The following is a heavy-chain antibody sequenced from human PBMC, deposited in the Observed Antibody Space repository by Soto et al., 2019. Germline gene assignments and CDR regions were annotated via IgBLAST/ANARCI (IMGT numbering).Heavy chain of an antibody. CDR2: ISGSGGST. D-gene: IGHD3-10*01. V-gene: IGHV3-23*01. Sequence: GGSLRLSCAASGFTFSSDAMSWVRQAPGKGLEWVSAISGSGGSTYYADSVKGRFTISRDNSKNTLYLQMNSLRAEDTAVYYCAKGLITRVRGVIPPLFDYWGQGTLVTVSS. CDR1: GFTFSSDA. J-gene: IGHJ4*02. CDR3: AKGLITRVRGVIPPLFDY.